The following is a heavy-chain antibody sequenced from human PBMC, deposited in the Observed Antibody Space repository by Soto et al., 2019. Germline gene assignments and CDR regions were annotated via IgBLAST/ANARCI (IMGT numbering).Heavy chain of an antibody. CDR1: GFTFSCCA. CDR3: AKNRGAGDYSNWSFAV. Sequence: QVLESGGGLVQPGGSLRLSCAASGFTFSCCAMSWVRQAPGTGLEWVSTIHGDGDYTHDTDSVKGRFTISRDNSRNTLYLQMNSLSADDTGVYYCAKNRGAGDYSNWSFAVWGRGTLVTVSS. V-gene: IGHV3-23*01. CDR2: IHGDGDYT. J-gene: IGHJ2*01. D-gene: IGHD7-27*01.